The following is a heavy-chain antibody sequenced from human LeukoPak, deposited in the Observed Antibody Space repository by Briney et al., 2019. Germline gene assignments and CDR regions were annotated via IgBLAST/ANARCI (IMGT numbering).Heavy chain of an antibody. V-gene: IGHV3-23*01. J-gene: IGHJ3*02. Sequence: GSLRLSCAASGFIFSSYAMSWVRQAPGKGLEWVSGISGSGGGTYYADSVKGRFTISRDNSKSTLYLQMNSLRAEDTAVYYCAKDTAGELGFDIWGQGTMVTVSS. CDR2: ISGSGGGT. CDR3: AKDTAGELGFDI. CDR1: GFIFSSYA. D-gene: IGHD1-26*01.